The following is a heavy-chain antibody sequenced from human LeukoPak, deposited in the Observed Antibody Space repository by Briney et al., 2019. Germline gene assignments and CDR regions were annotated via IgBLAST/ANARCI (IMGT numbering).Heavy chain of an antibody. V-gene: IGHV4-4*02. CDR1: GGSISSSNW. Sequence: PSGTLSLTCAVSGGSISSSNWWSWVRQPPGKGLEWIGEIYHSGSTNYNPSLKSRVTISVDTSKNQFSLKLSSVTAADTAVYYCAREAVSGWYNYFDSWGQGTLVTVSS. D-gene: IGHD6-19*01. J-gene: IGHJ4*02. CDR2: IYHSGST. CDR3: AREAVSGWYNYFDS.